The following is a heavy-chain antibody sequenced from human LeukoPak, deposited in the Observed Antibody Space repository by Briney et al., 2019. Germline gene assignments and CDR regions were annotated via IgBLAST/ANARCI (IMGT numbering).Heavy chain of an antibody. CDR1: GGSLSGYY. D-gene: IGHD4-17*01. CDR3: ARAVLSTVTLYYYYYFMDV. V-gene: IGHV4-34*01. Sequence: PSETLSLTCAVYGGSLSGYYWSWIRKPPGKGLEWIGEINQSGSTNYNPSPKSRVTISVDTSPNEFSLKLSPVSAADTAVYYCARAVLSTVTLYYYYYFMDVWGKGTTVTVSS. CDR2: INQSGST. J-gene: IGHJ6*03.